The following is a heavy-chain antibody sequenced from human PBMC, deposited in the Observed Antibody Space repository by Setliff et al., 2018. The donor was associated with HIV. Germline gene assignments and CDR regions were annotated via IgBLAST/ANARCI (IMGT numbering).Heavy chain of an antibody. CDR3: ARVARGGHSSRWYYFDY. CDR1: GGSISSSSYY. J-gene: IGHJ4*02. Sequence: SETLSLTCTVSGGSISSSSYYWGWIRQPPGKGLEWIGSMYYTGSTYYNLSLKSRVTISVDTSKKQFSLKVSSVTAADTAVYYCARVARGGHSSRWYYFDYWGQGTLVTVSS. D-gene: IGHD6-13*01. CDR2: MYYTGST. V-gene: IGHV4-39*07.